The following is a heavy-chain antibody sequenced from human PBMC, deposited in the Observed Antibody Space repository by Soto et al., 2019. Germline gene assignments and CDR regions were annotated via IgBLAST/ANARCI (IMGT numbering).Heavy chain of an antibody. J-gene: IGHJ4*02. D-gene: IGHD2-21*01. V-gene: IGHV1-18*01. CDR2: ISGYNGDT. Sequence: QVQLVQSGGEVKQPGASVRVSCKTSGYTFTSYGISWVRRAPGQGLEWLGWISGYNGDTKYVQKFPGRVTLTTDTTTKTAYMEARSLRSDDTAVYYCARDWGGELDYWGQGTLVTVSS. CDR3: ARDWGGELDY. CDR1: GYTFTSYG.